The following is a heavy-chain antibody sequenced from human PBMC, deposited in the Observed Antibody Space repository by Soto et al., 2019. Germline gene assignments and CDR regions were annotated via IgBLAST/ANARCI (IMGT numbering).Heavy chain of an antibody. CDR1: GFTFSSHG. D-gene: IGHD1-26*01. Sequence: QVQLVESGGGVVQPGRSLRLSCAASGFTFSSHGMHWVRQAPGKGLEWVAVVSYDGNSKYYADSVKGRFTISRDNSKNTLYLQMNSLRGDDTAVYYCAREERDAFDIWGQGTMVTVSS. CDR2: VSYDGNSK. V-gene: IGHV3-30*03. J-gene: IGHJ3*02. CDR3: AREERDAFDI.